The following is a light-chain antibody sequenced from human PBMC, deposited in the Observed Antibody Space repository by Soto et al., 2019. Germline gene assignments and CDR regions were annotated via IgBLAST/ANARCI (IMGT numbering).Light chain of an antibody. CDR1: QSISSY. J-gene: IGKJ1*01. V-gene: IGKV3-20*01. CDR3: HQYGNSPGT. Sequence: TQSPSSLSASVGDGVTITCRASQSISSYLAWYQQKPGQAPRLIIYAASSRATGIPDRFSGSGSGTDFTLTISRLEPEDVAVYYCHQYGNSPGTFGQGTKVDIK. CDR2: AAS.